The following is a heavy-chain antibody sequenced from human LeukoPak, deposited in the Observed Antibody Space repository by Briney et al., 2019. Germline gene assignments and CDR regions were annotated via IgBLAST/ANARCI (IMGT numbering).Heavy chain of an antibody. CDR2: VSPSGGST. Sequence: ASVKVSCKASGHTFTNYHMHWVRQAPGQGLEWMGIVSPSGGSTSYAQKFLGRVTLTRDTSTSTVYMELSSLRSEDTALYYCAKGRGPFLDTARVYYFDYWGQGTLVTVSS. CDR3: AKGRGPFLDTARVYYFDY. D-gene: IGHD5-18*01. J-gene: IGHJ4*02. V-gene: IGHV1-46*01. CDR1: GHTFTNYH.